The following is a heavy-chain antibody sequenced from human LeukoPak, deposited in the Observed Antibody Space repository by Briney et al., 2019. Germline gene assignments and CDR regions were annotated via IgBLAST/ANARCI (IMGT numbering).Heavy chain of an antibody. D-gene: IGHD6-13*01. V-gene: IGHV3-30*18. CDR3: AKGYSSSWSPLLDY. J-gene: IGHJ4*02. CDR2: ISYDGSNK. Sequence: QPGRSLRLSCAASGFPFSSYGMHWVRQAPGKGLEWVAVISYDGSNKYYADSVKGRFTISRDNSKNTLYLQMNSLRAEDTAVYYCAKGYSSSWSPLLDYWGQGTLVIVSS. CDR1: GFPFSSYG.